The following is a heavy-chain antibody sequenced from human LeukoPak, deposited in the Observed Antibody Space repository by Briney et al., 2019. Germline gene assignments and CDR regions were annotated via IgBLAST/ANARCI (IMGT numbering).Heavy chain of an antibody. Sequence: PSETLSLTCAVYGGSFSGYYWSWIRQPPGKGLEWIGEINHSGSTNYNPSLKSRVTISVDTSKNQFSLKLSSVTAADTAVYYCARGHGAGRYWGQGTLVTVSS. CDR3: ARGHGAGRY. D-gene: IGHD3-10*01. CDR1: GGSFSGYY. CDR2: INHSGST. J-gene: IGHJ4*02. V-gene: IGHV4-34*01.